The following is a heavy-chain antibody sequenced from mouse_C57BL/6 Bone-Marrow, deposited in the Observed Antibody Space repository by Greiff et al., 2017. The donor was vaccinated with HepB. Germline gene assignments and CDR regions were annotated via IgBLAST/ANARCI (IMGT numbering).Heavy chain of an antibody. D-gene: IGHD1-1*01. Sequence: EVKLVESGGGLVQPKGSLKLSCAASGFSFNTYAMNWVRQAPGKGLEWVARIRSKSNNYATYYADSVKDRFTISRDDSESMLYLQMNNLKTEDTAMYYCVRLDYGSSYEYFDVWGTGTTVTVSS. J-gene: IGHJ1*03. CDR2: IRSKSNNYAT. V-gene: IGHV10-1*01. CDR3: VRLDYGSSYEYFDV. CDR1: GFSFNTYA.